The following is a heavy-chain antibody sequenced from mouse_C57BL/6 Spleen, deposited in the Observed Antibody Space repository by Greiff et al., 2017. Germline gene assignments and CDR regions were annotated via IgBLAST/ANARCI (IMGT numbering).Heavy chain of an antibody. V-gene: IGHV1-54*01. CDR1: GYAFTNYL. CDR2: INPGSGGT. J-gene: IGHJ1*03. CDR3: ARGGIHWYFDV. Sequence: QVQLQQSGAELVRPGTSVKVSCKASGYAFTNYLIEWVKQRPGQGLEWIGVINPGSGGTYYNEKFKGKATLTADKSSSTAYMQLSSLTSEDSAVYFCARGGIHWYFDVWGTGTTVTVSS.